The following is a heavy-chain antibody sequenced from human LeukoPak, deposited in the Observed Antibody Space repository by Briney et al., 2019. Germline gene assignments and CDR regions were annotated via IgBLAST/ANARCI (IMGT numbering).Heavy chain of an antibody. V-gene: IGHV3-30*18. D-gene: IGHD6-13*01. CDR2: VSYDGSNE. CDR1: GFIFSNSA. Sequence: PGGSLTLSCAASGFIFSNSAMHWVRQAPGHGLEWVAAVSYDGSNEYYADSVKGRFTISRDNSKNTLYLQMNSLRTENTAVFYCAKRGTSWDFDYWGQGTLVTVSS. J-gene: IGHJ4*02. CDR3: AKRGTSWDFDY.